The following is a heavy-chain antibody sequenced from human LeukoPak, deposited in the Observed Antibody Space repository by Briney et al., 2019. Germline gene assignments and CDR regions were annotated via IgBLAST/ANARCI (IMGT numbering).Heavy chain of an antibody. CDR1: GGSFSGYY. Sequence: SETLSLTCAVYGGSFSGYYWSWIRQPPGKGLEWIGEINHSGSTNYNLSLKSRVTISVDTSKNQFSLKLSSVTAADTAVYYCARGKGYNWNYATYYYYYMDVWGKGTMVTVSS. D-gene: IGHD1-7*01. CDR3: ARGKGYNWNYATYYYYYMDV. V-gene: IGHV4-34*01. J-gene: IGHJ6*03. CDR2: INHSGST.